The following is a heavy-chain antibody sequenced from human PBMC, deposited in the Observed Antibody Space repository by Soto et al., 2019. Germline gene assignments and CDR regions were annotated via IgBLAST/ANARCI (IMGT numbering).Heavy chain of an antibody. CDR1: GFTINIYA. D-gene: IGHD3-22*01. J-gene: IGHJ4*02. CDR3: AKDRYLDHDSRGYLFDN. CDR2: ISRYGDFT. V-gene: IGHV3-23*01. Sequence: EVQLLESGGDLIQPGGSLRLSCAASGFTINIYAMTWVRQAPGKGLEWVSAISRYGDFTYYADSVEGRFTISRDNSKNTLYLKMDSLRAEDTAVYYCAKDRYLDHDSRGYLFDNWGQGTVVTVSS.